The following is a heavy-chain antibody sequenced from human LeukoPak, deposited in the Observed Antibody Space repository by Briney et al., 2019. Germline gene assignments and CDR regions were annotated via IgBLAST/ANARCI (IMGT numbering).Heavy chain of an antibody. J-gene: IGHJ4*02. V-gene: IGHV4-61*02. CDR1: GGSISSGNFY. D-gene: IGHD4-17*01. CDR2: IHGSGTT. CDR3: ARGVTTVNFDY. Sequence: PSETLSLTCIVSGGSISSGNFYWSWIRQAAGKGLEWIGRIHGSGTTHYKPSLASRVTISLDTSKNQFSLKLTSVTAADTAIYYCARGVTTVNFDYWGQGTLVTVSS.